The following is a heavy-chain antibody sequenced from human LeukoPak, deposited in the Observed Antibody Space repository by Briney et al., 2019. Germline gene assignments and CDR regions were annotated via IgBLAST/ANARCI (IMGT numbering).Heavy chain of an antibody. V-gene: IGHV3-74*01. CDR2: IKSDGST. D-gene: IGHD3-3*01. CDR1: GFTFSTYW. CDR3: ARAPSEIGGYYPEYLRH. Sequence: GGSLRLSCAASGFTFSTYWMHWVRQAPGKGLVWVSRIKSDGSTNYADSVKGRFTISRDNAKNTLSLQMNSLRPEDTGVYYCARAPSEIGGYYPEYLRHWGQGTLVTVSS. J-gene: IGHJ1*01.